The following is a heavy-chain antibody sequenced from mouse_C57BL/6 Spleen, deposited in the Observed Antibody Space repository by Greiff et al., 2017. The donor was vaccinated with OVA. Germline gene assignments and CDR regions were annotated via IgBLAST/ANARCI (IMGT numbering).Heavy chain of an antibody. D-gene: IGHD2-3*01. Sequence: QVQLQQSGPELVKPGASVKISCKASGYAFSSSWMNWVKQRPGKGLEWIGRIYPGDGGTNYNGKFKGKATLTADKSSSTPYMQLSSLPSEDSAVYFCARDGLLIPFDYWGQGTTLTVSS. CDR3: ARDGLLIPFDY. V-gene: IGHV1-82*01. CDR2: IYPGDGGT. CDR1: GYAFSSSW. J-gene: IGHJ2*01.